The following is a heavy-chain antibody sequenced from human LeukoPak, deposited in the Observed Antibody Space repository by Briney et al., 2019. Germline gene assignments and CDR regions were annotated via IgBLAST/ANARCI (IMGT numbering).Heavy chain of an antibody. V-gene: IGHV3-23*01. D-gene: IGHD5-12*01. CDR3: AKGPQLYSGYHPDY. CDR2: ITGSDDKT. J-gene: IGHJ4*02. Sequence: GGSLSLSCAASGFTFSGSAMTWVRQAPGKGLQWVSTITGSDDKTYYADYVKGRFTISRDFSKNMVHLQMNSLRVEDTAIYYCAKGPQLYSGYHPDYWGQGTLVTVSS. CDR1: GFTFSGSA.